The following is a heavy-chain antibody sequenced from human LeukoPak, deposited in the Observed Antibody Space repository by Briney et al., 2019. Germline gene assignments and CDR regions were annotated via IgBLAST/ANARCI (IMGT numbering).Heavy chain of an antibody. D-gene: IGHD5-24*01. CDR2: IIPIFGTA. CDR3: AKGRWLQIGNAFDT. Sequence: SVKVSCKASGGTFSSYAISWVRQAPGQGLEWMGGIIPIFGTANYAQKFQGRVTITADESTSTAYMELSSLRSEDTAVYYCAKGRWLQIGNAFDTWGQGTMVTVSS. CDR1: GGTFSSYA. V-gene: IGHV1-69*01. J-gene: IGHJ3*02.